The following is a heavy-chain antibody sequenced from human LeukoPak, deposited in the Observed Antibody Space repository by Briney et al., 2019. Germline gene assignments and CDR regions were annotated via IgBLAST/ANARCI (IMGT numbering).Heavy chain of an antibody. CDR2: ILQSGRT. CDR3: ARRSGSGWTYSTC. Sequence: SETMSLTSAVAAYSISSGYFWDWRRQPPGKGGGWGGSILQSGRTYYNPSLERRVTLAVDPSKNQFSLRLGSVPAARARVHYRARRSGSGWTYSTCWGQRWLATPSS. CDR1: AYSISSGYF. D-gene: IGHD6-19*01. V-gene: IGHV4-38-2*01. J-gene: IGHJ4*02.